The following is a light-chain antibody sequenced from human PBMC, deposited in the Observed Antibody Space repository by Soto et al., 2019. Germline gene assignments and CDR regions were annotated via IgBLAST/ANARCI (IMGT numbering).Light chain of an antibody. Sequence: EIVLTQSPCTLSLSPGERATLSCRASKSVSTYLAWYQQKSGQAPRLLIYGASSRASGIPVRFSGSGSGTEFTLTISSLQPDDFATYYCQQFNTSPWTFGQGTKVDIK. V-gene: IGKV3D-15*01. CDR2: GAS. J-gene: IGKJ1*01. CDR1: KSVSTY. CDR3: QQFNTSPWT.